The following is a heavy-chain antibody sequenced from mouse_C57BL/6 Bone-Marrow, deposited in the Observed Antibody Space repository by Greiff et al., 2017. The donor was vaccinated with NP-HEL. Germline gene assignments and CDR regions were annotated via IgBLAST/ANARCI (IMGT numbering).Heavy chain of an antibody. V-gene: IGHV1-55*01. D-gene: IGHD1-1*01. CDR1: GYTFTSYW. Sequence: QVQLQQPGAELVKPGASVKMSCKASGYTFTSYWITWVKQRPGQGLEWIGDIYPGSGSTNYNEKFKSKATLTVDTSSSTAYMQLSSLTSEDPAVYYCARRGELLRFWYFDVWGTGTTVTVSS. CDR3: ARRGELLRFWYFDV. CDR2: IYPGSGST. J-gene: IGHJ1*03.